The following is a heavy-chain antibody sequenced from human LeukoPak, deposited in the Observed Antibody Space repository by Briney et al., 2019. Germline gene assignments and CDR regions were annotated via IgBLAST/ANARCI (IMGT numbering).Heavy chain of an antibody. D-gene: IGHD3-10*01. V-gene: IGHV3-9*01. Sequence: GRSLRLSCAASGFTFDDYAMHWVRQAPGKGLEWVSGISWNSGSIGYADSVKGRFTISRDNAKNSLYLQMNSLGEEDTALYYCAKDIFTMVRGVVDYWGQGTLVTVSS. CDR2: ISWNSGSI. CDR1: GFTFDDYA. CDR3: AKDIFTMVRGVVDY. J-gene: IGHJ4*02.